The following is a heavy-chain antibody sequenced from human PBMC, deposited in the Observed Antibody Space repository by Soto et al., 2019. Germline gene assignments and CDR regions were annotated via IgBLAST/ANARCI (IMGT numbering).Heavy chain of an antibody. D-gene: IGHD6-6*01. CDR3: AKRVEYSSSTHYLDY. CDR1: RFTFSRYG. Sequence: GSLRLSCAASRFTFSRYGMNWVRQAPGKGLEWVSAISDDGRSTYYADSVKGRFTISRDNSKNTLYLQMNSLRAEDTAIYYCAKRVEYSSSTHYLDYWGQGTLVTVSS. J-gene: IGHJ4*02. V-gene: IGHV3-23*01. CDR2: ISDDGRST.